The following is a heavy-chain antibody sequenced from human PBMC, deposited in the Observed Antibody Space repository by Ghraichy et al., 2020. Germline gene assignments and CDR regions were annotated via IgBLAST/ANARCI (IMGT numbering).Heavy chain of an antibody. CDR3: ARGLRLIGDTSYYIDV. V-gene: IGHV4-34*01. CDR2: INQSGKV. J-gene: IGHJ6*03. D-gene: IGHD2-21*01. Sequence: SETLSLTCGLYGGSFSSPSWVWIRQPPGEGLECIGEINQSGKVSYNPSLRSRVIISLDTSKSQFSLRLNSVTAADAAVYYCARGLRLIGDTSYYIDVWGQGTTVTVSS. CDR1: GGSFSSPS.